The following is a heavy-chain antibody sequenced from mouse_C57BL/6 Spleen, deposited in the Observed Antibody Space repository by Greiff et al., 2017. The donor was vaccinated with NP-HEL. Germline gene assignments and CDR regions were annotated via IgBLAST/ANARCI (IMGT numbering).Heavy chain of an antibody. J-gene: IGHJ3*01. D-gene: IGHD2-4*01. Sequence: EVHLVESGGGLVQPKGSLKLSCAASGFSFNTYAMNWVRQAPGKGLEWVARIRSKSNNYATYYADSVKDRFTISRDDSESMLYLQMNNLKTEDTAMYYCVRRSDYGPFAYWGQGTLVTVSA. V-gene: IGHV10-1*01. CDR1: GFSFNTYA. CDR2: IRSKSNNYAT. CDR3: VRRSDYGPFAY.